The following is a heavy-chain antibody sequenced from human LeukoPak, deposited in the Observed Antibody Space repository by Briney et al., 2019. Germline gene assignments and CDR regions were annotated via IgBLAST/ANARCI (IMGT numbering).Heavy chain of an antibody. D-gene: IGHD3-10*01. CDR1: GGSFSGYH. CDR3: ARAGSSVEYYFDY. V-gene: IGHV4-34*01. CDR2: INHSGST. J-gene: IGHJ4*02. Sequence: NPSETLSLTCGVYGGSFSGYHWSWIRQPPGKGLEWIGEINHSGSTNYNPSLKSRVTISIDTSKNQFSLKLSSVTAADTAVYYCARAGSSVEYYFDYWGQGTLVTVSS.